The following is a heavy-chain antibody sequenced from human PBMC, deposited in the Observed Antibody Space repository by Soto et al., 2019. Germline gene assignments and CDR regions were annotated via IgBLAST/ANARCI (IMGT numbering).Heavy chain of an antibody. J-gene: IGHJ4*02. V-gene: IGHV4-39*01. Sequence: SETLSLTCAVSGGSISSRNYYWGWIRQPPGKGLEWIGSIYYSGSAYYNPSLRSRVTMSVDTSKNQFSLKLTSVTAADTAVYYCARRDGTGWYYFDYWGQGTLVTVSS. CDR3: ARRDGTGWYYFDY. CDR2: IYYSGSA. D-gene: IGHD6-19*01. CDR1: GGSISSRNYY.